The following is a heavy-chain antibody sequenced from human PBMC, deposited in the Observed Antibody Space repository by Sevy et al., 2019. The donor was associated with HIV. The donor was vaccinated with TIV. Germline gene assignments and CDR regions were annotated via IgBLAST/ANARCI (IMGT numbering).Heavy chain of an antibody. CDR3: AKSRRGLPQGAFDV. J-gene: IGHJ3*01. Sequence: GGSLRLSCTPSGFTFMSYAMSWVRQPPGKGLEWVSDISGSGASKNYADSVKGRFTISRDNSNKTLYLQMNSLTAEDTAVYYCAKSRRGLPQGAFDVWGQGTMVTVSS. V-gene: IGHV3-23*01. CDR1: GFTFMSYA. CDR2: ISGSGASK. D-gene: IGHD5-12*01.